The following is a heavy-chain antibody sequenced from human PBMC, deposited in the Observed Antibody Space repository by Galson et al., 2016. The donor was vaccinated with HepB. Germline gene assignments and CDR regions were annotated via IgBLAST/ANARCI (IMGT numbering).Heavy chain of an antibody. Sequence: SETLSLTCTVSGSSISGTEYYWGWIRQPPGGGLEWIGTFYYTDDTYYNPSLKSRVAISVDRSKDQFSLRLDSVTAADTGVYYCATGIVVAGKIYYHYMDVWGKGTTVTVSS. CDR3: ATGIVVAGKIYYHYMDV. D-gene: IGHD6-19*01. J-gene: IGHJ6*03. CDR2: FYYTDDT. CDR1: GSSISGTEYY. V-gene: IGHV4-39*01.